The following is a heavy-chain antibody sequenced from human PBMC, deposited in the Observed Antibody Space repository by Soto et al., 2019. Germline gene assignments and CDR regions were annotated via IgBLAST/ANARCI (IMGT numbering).Heavy chain of an antibody. V-gene: IGHV4-4*02. CDR2: IYHSGST. D-gene: IGHD4-17*01. Sequence: SETLSLTCAVSGGSISSSNWWSWVRQPPGKGLEWIGEIYHSGSTNYNPSLKSRVTISVDKSKNQFSLKLSSVTTADAAVYYCARVWTTVTNWFDPWGQGTLVTVSS. J-gene: IGHJ5*02. CDR3: ARVWTTVTNWFDP. CDR1: GGSISSSNW.